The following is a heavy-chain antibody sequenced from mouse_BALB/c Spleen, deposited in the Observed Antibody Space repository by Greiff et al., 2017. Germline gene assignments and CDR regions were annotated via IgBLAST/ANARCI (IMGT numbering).Heavy chain of an antibody. CDR2: IRNKANGYTT. D-gene: IGHD2-1*01. J-gene: IGHJ2*01. CDR3: ARDSYGNYFDY. CDR1: GFTFTDYY. V-gene: IGHV7-3*02. Sequence: EVQGVESGGGLVQPGGSLRLSCATSGFTFTDYYMSWVRQPPGKALEWLGFIRNKANGYTTEYSASVKGRFTISRDNSQSILYLQMNTLRAEDSATYYCARDSYGNYFDYWGQGTTLTVSS.